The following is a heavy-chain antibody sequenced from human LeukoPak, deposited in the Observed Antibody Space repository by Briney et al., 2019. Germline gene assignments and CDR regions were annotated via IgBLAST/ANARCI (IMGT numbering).Heavy chain of an antibody. J-gene: IGHJ3*02. Sequence: GGSLRLSCAASGFRFNTYWMSWVRQAPGKGLEWVANIKQDGNEKYYADSVKGRFTISRDNGKNSLDLQMNSLRADDTAVYYCAKDREGHAVVTANDAFDIWGQGTMVTVSS. CDR2: IKQDGNEK. CDR3: AKDREGHAVVTANDAFDI. D-gene: IGHD2-21*02. V-gene: IGHV3-7*01. CDR1: GFRFNTYW.